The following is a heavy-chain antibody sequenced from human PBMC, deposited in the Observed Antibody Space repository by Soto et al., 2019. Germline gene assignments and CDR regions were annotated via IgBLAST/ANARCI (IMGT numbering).Heavy chain of an antibody. J-gene: IGHJ4*02. D-gene: IGHD6-19*01. CDR3: ARERSAGWCDY. V-gene: IGHV4-59*01. CDR1: GGSISSEY. Sequence: SETLSLTCTVSGGSISSEYWSWIRQTPGKGLEWIGYGYYSGSTNYNPSLKSRVTISVDTSKNQFSLKLSSVTAADTAVYYCARERSAGWCDYWGQGTLVTVSS. CDR2: GYYSGST.